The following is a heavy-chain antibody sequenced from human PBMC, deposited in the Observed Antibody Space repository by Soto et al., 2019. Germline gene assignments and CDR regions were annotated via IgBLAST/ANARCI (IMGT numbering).Heavy chain of an antibody. D-gene: IGHD2-2*02. J-gene: IGHJ4*02. CDR2: IYYSGST. CDR1: GGSISSSSYY. V-gene: IGHV4-39*01. Sequence: PSETLSLTCTVSGGSISSSSYYWGWIRQPPGTGLEWIGSIYYSGSTYYNPSLKSRVTIAVDTSKNQFSLKLSSVTAADTAVYYCARRDPDTWDWGQGTLVTVSS. CDR3: ARRDPDTWD.